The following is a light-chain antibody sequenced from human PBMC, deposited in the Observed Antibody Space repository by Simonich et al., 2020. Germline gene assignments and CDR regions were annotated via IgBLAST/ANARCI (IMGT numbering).Light chain of an antibody. CDR1: QSVLYSSNNKNY. V-gene: IGKV4-1*01. CDR3: QQYNNWPLT. Sequence: DIVMTQSPDSLAVSLGERATINCKSSQSVLYSSNNKNYLAWYQQKPGQPLKLLIYWESTRESGVPDRFSGSGSGTDFTLTISSLQAEDVAVYYCQQYNNWPLTFGGGTKVEIK. CDR2: WES. J-gene: IGKJ4*01.